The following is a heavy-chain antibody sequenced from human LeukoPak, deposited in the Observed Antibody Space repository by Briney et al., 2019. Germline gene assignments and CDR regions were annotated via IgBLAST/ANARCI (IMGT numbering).Heavy chain of an antibody. V-gene: IGHV1-69*04. CDR1: GGTFSSYA. CDR2: IIPILGIA. D-gene: IGHD6-19*01. J-gene: IGHJ4*02. CDR3: ASYSSGWSFDY. Sequence: GASVKVSCKASGGTFSSYAISWVRQAPGQGLEWMGRIIPILGIANYAQKFQGRVTITADKSTSTAYMELSSLRSEDTAVYYCASYSSGWSFDYWGQGTLVTVSS.